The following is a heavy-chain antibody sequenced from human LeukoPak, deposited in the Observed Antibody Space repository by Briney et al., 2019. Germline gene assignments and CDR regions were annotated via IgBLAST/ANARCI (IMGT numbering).Heavy chain of an antibody. J-gene: IGHJ5*02. Sequence: PSETLSLTCAVSGGSITSGGYSWSWILQPPGKGLEWIGYIYYSDSTYYNPSLKSRVTISVDTSKNHFSLKLNSVTAADTAVYYCARDWIMVGFDPWGQGTLVTVSS. CDR1: GGSITSGGYS. CDR2: IYYSDST. D-gene: IGHD2-8*01. V-gene: IGHV4-30-4*07. CDR3: ARDWIMVGFDP.